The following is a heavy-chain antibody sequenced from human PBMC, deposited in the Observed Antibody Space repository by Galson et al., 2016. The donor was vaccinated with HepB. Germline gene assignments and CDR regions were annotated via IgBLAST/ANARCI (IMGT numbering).Heavy chain of an antibody. CDR1: GYRLTDYW. CDR3: ARALEYGSRNYYDYYAMDV. Sequence: QSGAEVKEPGEYLRISCQGSGYRLTDYWITWVRQVPGTGLQWMGRIDPYYSYTNYSPSFQGHVTISVDKSINTAYLQWSTLKASDTAIYYCARALEYGSRNYYDYYAMDVWGPGTTVTVSS. CDR2: IDPYYSYT. D-gene: IGHD4-17*01. J-gene: IGHJ6*02. V-gene: IGHV5-10-1*01.